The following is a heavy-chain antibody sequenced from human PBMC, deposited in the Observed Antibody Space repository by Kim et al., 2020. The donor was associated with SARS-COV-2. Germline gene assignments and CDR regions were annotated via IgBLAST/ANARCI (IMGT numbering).Heavy chain of an antibody. V-gene: IGHV3-9*01. CDR2: ISWNSGSI. D-gene: IGHD3-9*01. Sequence: GGSLRLSCAASGFTFGDYAMHWVRQAPGKGLEWVSGISWNSGSIGYADSVKGRFTISRDNAKNSLYLQMNSLRAEDTALYYCAKDIRYFDWLFHLGSGMDVWGQGTTVTVSS. CDR1: GFTFGDYA. CDR3: AKDIRYFDWLFHLGSGMDV. J-gene: IGHJ6*02.